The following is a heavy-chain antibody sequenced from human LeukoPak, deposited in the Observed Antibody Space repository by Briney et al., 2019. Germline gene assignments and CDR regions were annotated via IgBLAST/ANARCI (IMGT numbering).Heavy chain of an antibody. V-gene: IGHV3-30*03. CDR1: GFTFSSYG. CDR3: ARGGEYSGSYYGDY. Sequence: GGSLRLSCAASGFTFSSYGMHWVRQAPGKGLEWVAVILHDGSNKYYADSVKGRFTISRDNSKNTLYLQMNSLRAEDTAVYYCARGGEYSGSYYGDYWGQGTLVTVSS. J-gene: IGHJ4*02. CDR2: ILHDGSNK. D-gene: IGHD1-26*01.